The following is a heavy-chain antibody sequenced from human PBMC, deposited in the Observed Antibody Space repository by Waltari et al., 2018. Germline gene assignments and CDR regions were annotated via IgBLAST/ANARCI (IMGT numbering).Heavy chain of an antibody. CDR2: INYRGRT. V-gene: IGHV4-39*01. CDR1: GGSISSSSYY. Sequence: QLQLQESGPGLVKPSETLSLTCTVSGGSISSSSYYWGWLRQPPGQWQEWIGSINYRGRTYDSRSRKSRVTISVDTSKNQFSLKLSSVTAADTVVYYCARGGYDWGFYYWGQGTRVTVSS. J-gene: IGHJ4*02. D-gene: IGHD5-12*01. CDR3: ARGGYDWGFYY.